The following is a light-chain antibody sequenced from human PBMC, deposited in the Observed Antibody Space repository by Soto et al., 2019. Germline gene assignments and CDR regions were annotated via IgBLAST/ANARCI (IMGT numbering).Light chain of an antibody. J-gene: IGLJ3*02. CDR3: QSYDSSLSGSNWV. CDR1: SSNIGAGYD. Sequence: QSVLTQPPSVSGAPGQRVTISCTGSSSNIGAGYDVHWYQQLPGTAPKLLIYGNSNRPSGVPDRFSGSKSGTSASLAITGLQAEDEADYYCQSYDSSLSGSNWVFGGGTRSPS. V-gene: IGLV1-40*01. CDR2: GNS.